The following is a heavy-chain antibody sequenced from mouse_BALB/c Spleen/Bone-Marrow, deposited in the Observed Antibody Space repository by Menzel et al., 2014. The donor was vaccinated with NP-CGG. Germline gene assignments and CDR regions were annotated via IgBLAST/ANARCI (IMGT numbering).Heavy chain of an antibody. Sequence: EVHLVESGGGLVKPGGSLKLSCAASGFTFSSYAMSWVRQTPEKRLEWVASISGGGSTYYPGSVKGRFTISRDNARNILYLQMSSLRSEDTAMYYCAREGGTTAHYYAMDYWGQGTSVTVSS. V-gene: IGHV5-6-5*01. J-gene: IGHJ4*01. D-gene: IGHD1-2*01. CDR3: AREGGTTAHYYAMDY. CDR1: GFTFSSYA. CDR2: ISGGGST.